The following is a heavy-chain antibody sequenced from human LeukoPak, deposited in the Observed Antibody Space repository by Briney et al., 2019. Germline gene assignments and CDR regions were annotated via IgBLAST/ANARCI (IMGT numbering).Heavy chain of an antibody. V-gene: IGHV1-46*01. CDR2: INPSGGST. Sequence: ASVKVSCKASGYTFTSYYMHWVRQAPGQGLEWMGIINPSGGSTSYAQKFQGGVTMTRDMSTSTVYMELSSLRSEDTAVYYCARGRPVPAAMGWYFDLWGRGTLVTVSS. D-gene: IGHD2-2*01. CDR1: GYTFTSYY. J-gene: IGHJ2*01. CDR3: ARGRPVPAAMGWYFDL.